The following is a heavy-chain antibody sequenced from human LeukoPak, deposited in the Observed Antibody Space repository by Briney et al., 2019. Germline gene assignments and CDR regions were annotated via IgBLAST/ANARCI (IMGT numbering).Heavy chain of an antibody. CDR1: RFSFSNYW. CDR2: VKSDGSNP. Sequence: GGSLRLSCAASRFSFSNYWMHWVRQAPGKGLVWVSRVKSDGSNPSSADSVKGRFTISRDNAENMLYLQMNTLGAEDTAVYYCARDIVSGSGSLDYWGQGTLVTVSS. D-gene: IGHD3-10*01. V-gene: IGHV3-74*01. J-gene: IGHJ4*02. CDR3: ARDIVSGSGSLDY.